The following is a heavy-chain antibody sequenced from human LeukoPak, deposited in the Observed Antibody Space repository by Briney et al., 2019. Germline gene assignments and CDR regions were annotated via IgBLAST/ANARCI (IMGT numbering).Heavy chain of an antibody. D-gene: IGHD1-14*01. J-gene: IGHJ4*02. CDR3: ARDRRRPAYYFDY. V-gene: IGHV4-61*01. Sequence: SETLSLTCTVSGYPISNGYYWSWIRPPPGKGLEWIGYIYYSGSTNYNPSLKSRVTISVDTSKNQFSLKLSSVTAADTAVYYCARDRRRPAYYFDYWGQGTLVTVSS. CDR2: IYYSGST. CDR1: GYPISNGYY.